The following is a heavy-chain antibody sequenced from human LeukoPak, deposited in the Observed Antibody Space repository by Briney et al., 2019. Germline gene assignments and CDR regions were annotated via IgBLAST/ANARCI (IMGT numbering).Heavy chain of an antibody. CDR3: ARALYFGELGYYYMDF. V-gene: IGHV4-4*07. CDR2: FSIRGST. J-gene: IGHJ6*03. CDR1: GDSISTYS. D-gene: IGHD3-10*01. Sequence: SETLSLTCTVSGDSISTYSWTWVRQPAGKGLAWIGRFSIRGSTQYNPSLRSRVTMSADTSKNQFSLMVTSLTAADTAVYYCARALYFGELGYYYMDFWGRGTTVTVSS.